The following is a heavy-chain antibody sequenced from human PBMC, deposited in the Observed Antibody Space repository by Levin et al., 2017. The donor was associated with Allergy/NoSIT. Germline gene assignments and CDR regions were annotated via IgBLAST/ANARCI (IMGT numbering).Heavy chain of an antibody. D-gene: IGHD6-19*01. CDR1: GYTFTSYD. V-gene: IGHV1-8*01. J-gene: IGHJ5*02. CDR2: MNPNSGNT. Sequence: PGESLKISCKASGYTFTSYDINWVRQATGQGLEWMGWMNPNSGNTGYAQKFQGRVTMTRNTSISTAYMELSSLRSEDTAVYYCARRRPIAVAGNYNWFDPWGQGTLVTVSS. CDR3: ARRRPIAVAGNYNWFDP.